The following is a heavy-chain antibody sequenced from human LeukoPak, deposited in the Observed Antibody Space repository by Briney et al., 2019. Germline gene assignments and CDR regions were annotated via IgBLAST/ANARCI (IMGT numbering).Heavy chain of an antibody. CDR3: ARLRGSLPPYFDY. V-gene: IGHV4-59*01. Sequence: PSETLSLTCTVSGDSISRYYWSWIRQPPGKGLEWIGYIYYSGSPNYNPSLKSRVTISVDTSKNQFSLKLSSVTAADTAVYYCARLRGSLPPYFDYWGQGTLVTVSS. J-gene: IGHJ4*02. D-gene: IGHD3-10*01. CDR2: IYYSGSP. CDR1: GDSISRYY.